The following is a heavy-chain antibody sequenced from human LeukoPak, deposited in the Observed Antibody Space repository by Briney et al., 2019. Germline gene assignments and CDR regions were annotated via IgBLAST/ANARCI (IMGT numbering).Heavy chain of an antibody. J-gene: IGHJ4*02. D-gene: IGHD3-10*01. CDR2: IYYSVST. Sequence: PSETLSLTCTVSSASISSSSYYWGWIRQPPGKGLEWIGSIYYSVSTYYNPSLKSRVTISVDTSKNKFSLKLSSVTAADTVVYYCASSVAMVPDYWGQGTLVTVSS. CDR1: SASISSSSYY. V-gene: IGHV4-39*01. CDR3: ASSVAMVPDY.